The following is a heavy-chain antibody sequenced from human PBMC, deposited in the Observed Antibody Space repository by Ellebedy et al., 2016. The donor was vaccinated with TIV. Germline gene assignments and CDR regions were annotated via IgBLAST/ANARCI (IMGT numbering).Heavy chain of an antibody. CDR3: ARDLGELLHALNFDY. J-gene: IGHJ4*02. CDR1: GFPFGTYS. Sequence: GESLKISCAASGFPFGTYSMNWVRQAPGKGLEWVSSITSNSSYRFYADSVKGRFTISRDNSKNSLYLQMNSLRAEDTAVYYCARDLGELLHALNFDYWGQGSLVTVSS. D-gene: IGHD3-10*01. CDR2: ITSNSSYR. V-gene: IGHV3-21*01.